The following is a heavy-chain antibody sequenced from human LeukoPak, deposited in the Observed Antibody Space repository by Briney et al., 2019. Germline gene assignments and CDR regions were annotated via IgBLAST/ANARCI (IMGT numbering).Heavy chain of an antibody. J-gene: IGHJ1*01. CDR3: EKELRGYSYGEH. V-gene: IGHV3-30*04. CDR1: GFTFSSYA. D-gene: IGHD5-18*01. Sequence: GGSLRLSCAASGFTFSSYAMHWVRQAPGKGLEWVAVISYDGSNKFYRDSVKGRFTISRDNSKNMLYLQMNSLRAEDTAVYYCEKELRGYSYGEHWGQGILVTVSS. CDR2: ISYDGSNK.